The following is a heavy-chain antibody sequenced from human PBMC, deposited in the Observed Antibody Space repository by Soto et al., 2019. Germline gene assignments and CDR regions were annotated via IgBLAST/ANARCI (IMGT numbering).Heavy chain of an antibody. J-gene: IGHJ4*02. CDR3: SRDSHSYYYDSSGSYSDY. V-gene: IGHV1-2*02. CDR2: INHNSGGT. D-gene: IGHD3-22*01. CDR1: GYTFTGYY. Sequence: ASVKVSCKDSGYTFTGYYMHWVRQAPGQGLEWMGWINHNSGGTNYAQKFQGRVTMTRDTSISTAYMELSRLRSDDTAVYYCSRDSHSYYYDSSGSYSDYWGQGTLVTVSS.